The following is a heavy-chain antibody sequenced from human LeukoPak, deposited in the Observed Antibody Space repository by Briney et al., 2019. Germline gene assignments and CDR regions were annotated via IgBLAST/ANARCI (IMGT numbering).Heavy chain of an antibody. CDR1: GDSISSGDYY. D-gene: IGHD3-10*01. CDR3: ARGGYYGSGNDFRFDP. V-gene: IGHV4-61*02. Sequence: SQTLSLTCTVSGDSISSGDYYWSWIRQPAGKGLEWIGRISSSGSTNYNPSLKSRVTISVDTSKNQFSLKLSSVTAADTAVYYCARGGYYGSGNDFRFDPWGQGTLVTVSS. CDR2: ISSSGST. J-gene: IGHJ5*02.